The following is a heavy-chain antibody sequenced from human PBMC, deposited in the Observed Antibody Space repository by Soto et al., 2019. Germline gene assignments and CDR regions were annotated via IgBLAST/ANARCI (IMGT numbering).Heavy chain of an antibody. CDR3: ARSEGAICLHSFDC. D-gene: IGHD2-2*02. Sequence: SETLSLTCTVSGGSISSGGYYWSWIRQHPGKGLERIGYIYYSGSTYSNPSLKSRVTISVDTSKTQFSLKLSSVTAAATAVYYCARSEGAICLHSFDCWGQGTLGTVAS. CDR1: GGSISSGGYY. J-gene: IGHJ4*02. V-gene: IGHV4-31*03. CDR2: IYYSGST.